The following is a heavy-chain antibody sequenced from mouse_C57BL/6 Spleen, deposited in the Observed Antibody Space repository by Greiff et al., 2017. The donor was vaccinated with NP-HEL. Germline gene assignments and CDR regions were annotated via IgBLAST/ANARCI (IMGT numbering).Heavy chain of an antibody. J-gene: IGHJ2*01. CDR2: FDPNSGVT. CDR1: GYTFTSYW. D-gene: IGHD3-1*01. Sequence: QVQLQQPGAELVKPGASVKLSCKASGYTFTSYWMHWVKQRPGRGLEWIGRFDPNSGVTNSPSKFNSKSTLTVDKPSSTAYMQLSSLTSEDSAVYYCARGALGYFDYWGQGTTLTVSS. V-gene: IGHV1-72*01. CDR3: ARGALGYFDY.